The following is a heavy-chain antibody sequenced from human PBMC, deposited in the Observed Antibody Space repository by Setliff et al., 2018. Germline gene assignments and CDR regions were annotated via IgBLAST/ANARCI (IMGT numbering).Heavy chain of an antibody. J-gene: IGHJ3*01. CDR3: ARDPHYDPTYSLPGHAFDF. V-gene: IGHV4-38-2*02. Sequence: SETLFLTCAVSGYSISNGFYWGWIRQSPVKGLEWIGSLFDGGSAYYSPSLKSRASISLDASKNQFALKLTSATAADTAVYYCARDPHYDPTYSLPGHAFDFWGQGIMVTVSS. CDR1: GYSISNGFY. CDR2: LFDGGSA. D-gene: IGHD3-22*01.